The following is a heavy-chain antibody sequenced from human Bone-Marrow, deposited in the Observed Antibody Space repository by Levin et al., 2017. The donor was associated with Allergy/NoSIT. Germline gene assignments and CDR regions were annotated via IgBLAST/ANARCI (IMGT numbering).Heavy chain of an antibody. J-gene: IGHJ4*02. CDR3: ARDIKSTIPPRFDY. Sequence: GGSLRLSCAASGFTFEDHVMHWVRQGPGKGLEWVSSISWNSANIGYADSVKGRFTISRDNAKNSLYLQMNSLRAEDTALYYCARDIKSTIPPRFDYWGQGTLVTVSA. CDR2: ISWNSANI. CDR1: GFTFEDHV. V-gene: IGHV3-9*01. D-gene: IGHD5/OR15-5a*01.